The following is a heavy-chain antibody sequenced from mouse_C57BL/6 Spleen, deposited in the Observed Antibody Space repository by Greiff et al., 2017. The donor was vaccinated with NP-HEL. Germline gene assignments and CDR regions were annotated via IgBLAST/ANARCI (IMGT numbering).Heavy chain of an antibody. J-gene: IGHJ4*01. CDR3: ARARGGYAMDY. CDR1: GYTFTSYW. Sequence: VQLQQPGAELVMPGASVKLSCKASGYTFTSYWMHWVKQRPGHGLEWIGEIDPSDGYTNYNQKFKGKSTLTVDQSSSTAYMPLNSLTSEDAAGYDYARARGGYAMDYWGQGTAVTVSS. V-gene: IGHV1-69*01. CDR2: IDPSDGYT.